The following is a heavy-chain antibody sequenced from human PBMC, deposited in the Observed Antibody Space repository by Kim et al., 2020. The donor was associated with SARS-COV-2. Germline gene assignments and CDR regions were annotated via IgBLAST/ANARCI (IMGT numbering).Heavy chain of an antibody. V-gene: IGHV3-7*01. CDR2: ISHGGGTT. CDR3: VRDGFSTNWSLGC. CDR1: GFNFRSYY. Sequence: GGSLRLSCTVSGFNFRSYYMAWVRQAPGKGLEWVADISHGGGTTKYLDSVEGRFTISRDDAKNSLYLEMNSLRVEDTAVYYCVRDGFSTNWSLGCWGQGT. J-gene: IGHJ4*02. D-gene: IGHD3-3*01.